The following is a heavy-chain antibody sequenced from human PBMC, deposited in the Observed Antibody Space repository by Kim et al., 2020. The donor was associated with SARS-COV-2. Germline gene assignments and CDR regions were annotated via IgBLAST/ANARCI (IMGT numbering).Heavy chain of an antibody. V-gene: IGHV1-69*13. D-gene: IGHD5-18*01. CDR2: IIPIFGTA. Sequence: SVKVSCKASGGTFSSYAISWVRQAPGQGLEWMGGIIPIFGTANYAQKFQGRVTITADESTSTAYMELSSLRSEDTAVYYCARDRYSYGYPDYWGQGTLVTVSS. CDR1: GGTFSSYA. J-gene: IGHJ4*02. CDR3: ARDRYSYGYPDY.